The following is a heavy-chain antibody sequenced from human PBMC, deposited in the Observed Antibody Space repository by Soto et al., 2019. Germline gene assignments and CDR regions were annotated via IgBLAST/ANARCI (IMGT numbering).Heavy chain of an antibody. Sequence: ASVKVSCKASGYTFTGYYMHWVRQAPGQGLEWMGWINPNSGGTNYAQKFQGWVTMTRDTSISTAYMELSRLRSDDTALYYCARDSGYSSGWYSYFDYWGQGTLVTVSS. CDR2: INPNSGGT. V-gene: IGHV1-2*04. CDR1: GYTFTGYY. J-gene: IGHJ4*02. CDR3: ARDSGYSSGWYSYFDY. D-gene: IGHD6-19*01.